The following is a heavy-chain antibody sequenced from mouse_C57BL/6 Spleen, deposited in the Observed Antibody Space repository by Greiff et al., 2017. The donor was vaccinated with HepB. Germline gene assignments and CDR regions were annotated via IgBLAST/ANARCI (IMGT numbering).Heavy chain of an antibody. CDR1: GYTFTDYY. CDR2: IGPGSGST. J-gene: IGHJ2*01. CDR3: AISLITTVVATKTFDY. D-gene: IGHD1-1*01. Sequence: VQLQQSGAELVKPGASVKISCKASGYTFTDYYINWVKQRPGQGLEWIGKIGPGSGSTYYNEKFKGKATLTADKSSSTAYMELRSLTSEDSAVYFCAISLITTVVATKTFDYWGQGTTLTVSS. V-gene: IGHV1-77*01.